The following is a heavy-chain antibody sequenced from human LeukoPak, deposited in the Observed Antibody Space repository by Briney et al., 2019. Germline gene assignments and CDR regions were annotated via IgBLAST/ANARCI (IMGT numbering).Heavy chain of an antibody. J-gene: IGHJ3*02. CDR2: ISAYNGNT. Sequence: EASVKVSCKASGYTFTSYGISWVRQAPGQGLEWMGWISAYNGNTNYAQKLQGRVTMTTDTSTSTAYMELRSLRSDDTAVYYCARDSHHPQGGDAFDIWGQGTMVTVSS. V-gene: IGHV1-18*01. CDR1: GYTFTSYG. CDR3: ARDSHHPQGGDAFDI. D-gene: IGHD1-14*01.